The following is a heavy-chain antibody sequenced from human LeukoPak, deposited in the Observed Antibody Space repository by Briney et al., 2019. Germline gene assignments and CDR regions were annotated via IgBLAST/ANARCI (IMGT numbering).Heavy chain of an antibody. D-gene: IGHD5-18*01. V-gene: IGHV3-15*07. J-gene: IGHJ4*02. CDR1: GFTFSSYW. CDR2: IKSKTDGGTT. CDR3: TTDVLQLWLPRGY. Sequence: GGSLRLSCAASGFTFSSYWMNWVRQAPGKGLEWVGRIKSKTDGGTTDYAAPVKGRFTISRDDSKNTLYLQMNSLKTEDTAVYYCTTDVLQLWLPRGYWGQGTLVTVSS.